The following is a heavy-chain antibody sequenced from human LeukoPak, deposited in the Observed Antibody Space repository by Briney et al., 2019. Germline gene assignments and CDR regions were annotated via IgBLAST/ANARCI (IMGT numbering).Heavy chain of an antibody. Sequence: GRSLRLSCAASGFTFSSYAMHWVRQAPGKGLEWVAVISYDGSNKYYADSVKGRFTISRENSKNTLYLQMNSLGAEDTGVYYCARGETVTNFYYYGMDVWGQGTTVTVSS. V-gene: IGHV3-30-3*01. CDR3: ARGETVTNFYYYGMDV. J-gene: IGHJ6*02. CDR1: GFTFSSYA. D-gene: IGHD1-14*01. CDR2: ISYDGSNK.